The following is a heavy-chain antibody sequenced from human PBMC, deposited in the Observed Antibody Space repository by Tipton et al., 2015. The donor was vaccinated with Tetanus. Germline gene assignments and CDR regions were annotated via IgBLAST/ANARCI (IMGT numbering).Heavy chain of an antibody. CDR1: GFALTDFE. D-gene: IGHD3-22*01. Sequence: SLRLSCVASGFALTDFEMNWVRQAPGKGLEWLSYINSRGTIIFYADSVKGRFTISRDTAKNSVFLEMNSLRAEDTAVYYCVRQGDHQTSSHYTYWGQGTLLTVSS. CDR2: INSRGTII. J-gene: IGHJ4*02. CDR3: VRQGDHQTSSHYTY. V-gene: IGHV3-48*03.